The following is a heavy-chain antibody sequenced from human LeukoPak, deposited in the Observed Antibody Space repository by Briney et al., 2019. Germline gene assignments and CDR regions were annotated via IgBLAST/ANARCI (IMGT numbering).Heavy chain of an antibody. V-gene: IGHV3-15*01. CDR3: TTTLAVAGTSMGY. CDR2: IKSKTDGGTT. Sequence: GGSLRLSCAASGFTFNDAWMTWVRQAPGRGLEWVGRIKSKTDGGTTDYAAPVKGRFTISRDDSKTTLYLQMNSLKTEDTAVYYCTTTLAVAGTSMGYWGQGTLVTVSS. D-gene: IGHD6-19*01. J-gene: IGHJ4*02. CDR1: GFTFNDAW.